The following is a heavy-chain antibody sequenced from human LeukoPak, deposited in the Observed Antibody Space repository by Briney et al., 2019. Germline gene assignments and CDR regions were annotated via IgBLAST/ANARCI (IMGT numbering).Heavy chain of an antibody. CDR1: GGSISSGGYY. J-gene: IGHJ3*02. V-gene: IGHV4-30-4*08. Sequence: SQTLSLTCTVSGGSISSGGYYWSWIRQPPGKGLEWIGYIYYSGSTYYNPSLKSRVTISVDTSKNQFSLKLSSVTAADTAVYYCARGAMIVAFDIWGQGTMVTVSS. CDR3: ARGAMIVAFDI. D-gene: IGHD3-22*01. CDR2: IYYSGST.